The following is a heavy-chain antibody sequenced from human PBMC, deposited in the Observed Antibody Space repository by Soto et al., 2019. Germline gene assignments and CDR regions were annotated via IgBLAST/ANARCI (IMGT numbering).Heavy chain of an antibody. CDR2: INHSGST. J-gene: IGHJ4*02. V-gene: IGHV4-34*01. CDR1: GGSFSGYY. CDR3: ARAWVEAAGTTFDY. Sequence: PSETLSLTCAVYGGSFSGYYWSWIRQPPGKGLEWIGEINHSGSTNYNPSLKSRVTISVDTSKNQFSLKLSSVTAADTAVYYCARAWVEAAGTTFDYWGQGTLVTVSS. D-gene: IGHD6-13*01.